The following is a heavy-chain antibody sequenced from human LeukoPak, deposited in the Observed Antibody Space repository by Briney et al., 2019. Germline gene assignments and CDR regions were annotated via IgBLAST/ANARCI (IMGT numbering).Heavy chain of an antibody. CDR1: GYSFDSYW. J-gene: IGHJ5*02. V-gene: IGHV5-51*01. Sequence: GESLKISCKGSGYSFDSYWIAWVRQTPGKGLEWMGIIYPRDSDTKYNPSFQGQVSISADKSISTAYLQWSSLQASGTAIYYCARSHSSTLTWFDPWGQGTLVTVSS. CDR3: ARSHSSTLTWFDP. CDR2: IYPRDSDT.